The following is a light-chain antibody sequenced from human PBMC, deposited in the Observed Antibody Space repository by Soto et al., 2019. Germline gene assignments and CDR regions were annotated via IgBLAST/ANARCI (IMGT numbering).Light chain of an antibody. CDR3: LQYNNYLTWT. V-gene: IGKV1-5*01. J-gene: IGKJ1*01. Sequence: DIQMTQSPSTLSASVGDRVTITCRASQSISRWLVWYQQKPGKAPKILIFDASILASGVPSRFSGSGSGTEFTLTISNLQPDDFATYYCLQYNNYLTWTFGQGTKVDIK. CDR2: DAS. CDR1: QSISRW.